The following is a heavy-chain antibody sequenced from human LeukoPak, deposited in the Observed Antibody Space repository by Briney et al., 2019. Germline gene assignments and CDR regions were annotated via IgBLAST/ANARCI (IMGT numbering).Heavy chain of an antibody. CDR1: GFTFSSYA. CDR3: AKSPSLAVAARA. CDR2: ISGSGGST. Sequence: GGSLRLSCAASGFTFSSYAMSWVCQAPGKGLEWVSAISGSGGSTYYADSVKGRFTISRDNSKNTLYLQMNSLRAEDTAVYYCAKSPSLAVAARAWGQGTLVTVSS. D-gene: IGHD6-19*01. J-gene: IGHJ5*02. V-gene: IGHV3-23*01.